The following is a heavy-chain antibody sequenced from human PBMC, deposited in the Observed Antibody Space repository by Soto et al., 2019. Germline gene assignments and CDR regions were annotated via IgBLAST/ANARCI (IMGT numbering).Heavy chain of an antibody. J-gene: IGHJ4*02. CDR2: IYYSGST. CDR3: ARRYGGNFDY. V-gene: IGHV4-59*01. CDR1: GGSISSYY. Sequence: SETLSLTCTVSGGSISSYYWSWIRQPPGKGLEWIGYIYYSGSTNYNPSLKSRVTISVDTSKNQFSLKLTSVTAADTSVYYCARRYGGNFDYWGQGTLVTVSS. D-gene: IGHD1-26*01.